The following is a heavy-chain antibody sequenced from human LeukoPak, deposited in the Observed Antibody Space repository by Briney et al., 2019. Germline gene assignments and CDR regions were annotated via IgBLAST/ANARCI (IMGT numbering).Heavy chain of an antibody. CDR2: TYYGSKWYI. Sequence: SQTLSLTCAISGDSVSSNSATRNWIRQSPSRGLEWLGRTYYGSKWYIDYAVSVKSRITINPDTSKNQFSLQLDSVTPEDTAVYYCARSSQGAHYWGQGTLVTVSS. V-gene: IGHV6-1*01. J-gene: IGHJ4*02. CDR1: GDSVSSNSAT. CDR3: ARSSQGAHY. D-gene: IGHD3-16*01.